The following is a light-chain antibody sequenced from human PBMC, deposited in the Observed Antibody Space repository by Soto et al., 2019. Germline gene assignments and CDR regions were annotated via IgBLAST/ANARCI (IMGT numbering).Light chain of an antibody. J-gene: IGKJ5*01. CDR1: QSVSSNY. CDR3: QQRSNWPIT. V-gene: IGKV3D-20*02. Sequence: EIVLTQSPATLSLSPRDRPTLSCSPSQSVSSNYLAWYQQIPGQAPRLLIYGVSSRATGTPDRFSGSGSGTDFTLTISSLEPEDFAVYYCQQRSNWPITFGQGTRLEIK. CDR2: GVS.